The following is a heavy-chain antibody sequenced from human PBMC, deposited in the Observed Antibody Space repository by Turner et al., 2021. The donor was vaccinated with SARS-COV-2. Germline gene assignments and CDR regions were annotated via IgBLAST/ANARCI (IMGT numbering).Heavy chain of an antibody. CDR3: AKGSGGSSWYYFDS. J-gene: IGHJ4*02. D-gene: IGHD6-13*01. CDR1: GSTFSSYG. Sequence: EVQLLESGGGLVQPGGSLRLSCAASGSTFSSYGMSWVRQAPGKGLEWVSIISVGGDTTFYGDSVKGRFTISRDNSRNTLFLQMNSLRAEDTAVYYCAKGSGGSSWYYFDSWGQGTLVTVSS. V-gene: IGHV3-23*01. CDR2: ISVGGDTT.